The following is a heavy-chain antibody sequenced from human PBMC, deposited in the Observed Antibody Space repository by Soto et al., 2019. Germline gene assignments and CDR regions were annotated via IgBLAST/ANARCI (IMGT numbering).Heavy chain of an antibody. V-gene: IGHV4-39*01. D-gene: IGHD2-2*01. J-gene: IGHJ4*02. CDR2: IYYSGST. Sequence: PSETLTLTCTVSGGSISSSSYYWGWIRQPPGKGLEWIGSIYYSGSTYYNPSLKSRVTISVDTSKNQFSLKLSSVTAADTAVYYCARSPNTLVPDAYSSQGTL. CDR3: ARSPNTLVPDAY. CDR1: GGSISSSSYY.